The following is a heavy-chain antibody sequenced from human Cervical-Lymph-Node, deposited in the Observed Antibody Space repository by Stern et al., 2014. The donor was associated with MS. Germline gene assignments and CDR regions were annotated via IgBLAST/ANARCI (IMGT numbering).Heavy chain of an antibody. CDR2: INPSGGST. Sequence: QVQLVESGAEVKKPGASVKVSCKASGYTFTSYYMHWVRQAPGQGLEWMGIINPSGGSTSYAQKFQGRVTMTRDTSTSTVYMELSSLRSEDTAVYYCARGYIVVVVAAIGGFDYWGQGTLVTVSS. CDR1: GYTFTSYY. CDR3: ARGYIVVVVAAIGGFDY. J-gene: IGHJ4*02. D-gene: IGHD2-15*01. V-gene: IGHV1-46*03.